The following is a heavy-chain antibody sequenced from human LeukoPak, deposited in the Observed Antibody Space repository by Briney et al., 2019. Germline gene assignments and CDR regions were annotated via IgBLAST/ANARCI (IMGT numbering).Heavy chain of an antibody. Sequence: GGSLRLSCAASGFTFSSYSMNWVRQAPGNGLEWVSSISSSSSYIYYADSVKGRFTISRDNAKNSLYLQMNSLRGEDTAVYYCAREGAGIEMAVDYWGQGTLVTVSS. CDR2: ISSSSSYI. D-gene: IGHD1-26*01. J-gene: IGHJ4*02. CDR3: AREGAGIEMAVDY. V-gene: IGHV3-21*01. CDR1: GFTFSSYS.